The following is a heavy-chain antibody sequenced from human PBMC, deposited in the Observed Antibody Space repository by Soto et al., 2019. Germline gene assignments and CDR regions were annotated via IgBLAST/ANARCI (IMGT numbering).Heavy chain of an antibody. Sequence: EVQLVESGGGLVKPGGSLRLSGAASGFTFSSYSMNWVREAPGKGLEWVSSISSSSSYIYYADSVKGRFTISRDNAKNSLYLQMNSLRAEDTAVYYCARDQKIPAAAGVYYYYGMDVWGQGTTVTVSS. V-gene: IGHV3-21*01. D-gene: IGHD6-13*01. CDR2: ISSSSSYI. J-gene: IGHJ6*02. CDR1: GFTFSSYS. CDR3: ARDQKIPAAAGVYYYYGMDV.